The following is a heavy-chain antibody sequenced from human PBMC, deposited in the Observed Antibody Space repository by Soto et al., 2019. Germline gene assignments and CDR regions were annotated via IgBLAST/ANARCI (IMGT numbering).Heavy chain of an antibody. CDR1: GFTFSSYA. J-gene: IGHJ5*02. V-gene: IGHV4-59*01. Sequence: GSLRLSCAASGFTFSSYAMSWVRQAPGKGLEWIGYIYDSGSTNYNPSLKSRVTISVDTSKNQFSLKLRSVTAADTAVYYCAALVVSDWFDPWGQGTLVTVSS. D-gene: IGHD2-8*02. CDR3: AALVVSDWFDP. CDR2: IYDSGST.